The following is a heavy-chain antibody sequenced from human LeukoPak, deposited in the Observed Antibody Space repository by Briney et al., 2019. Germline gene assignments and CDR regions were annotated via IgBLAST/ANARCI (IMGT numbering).Heavy chain of an antibody. CDR2: IYYSGST. J-gene: IGHJ4*02. CDR1: GGSISSSSYY. V-gene: IGHV4-39*01. D-gene: IGHD3-22*01. Sequence: SQTLSLTCTVSGGSISSSSYYWGWIRQPPGKGLEWIGSIYYSGSTYYNPSLKSRVTISVDTSKNQFSLKLSSVTAADTAVYYCAITYYYDSGGYYPGGYFDYWGQGTLVTVSS. CDR3: AITYYYDSGGYYPGGYFDY.